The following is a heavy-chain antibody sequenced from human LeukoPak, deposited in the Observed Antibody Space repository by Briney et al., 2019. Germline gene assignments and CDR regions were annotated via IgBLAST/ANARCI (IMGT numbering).Heavy chain of an antibody. CDR2: INSDGRST. D-gene: IGHD6-6*01. CDR3: AKGGYSSSSAYYYFYMDV. J-gene: IGHJ6*03. V-gene: IGHV3-74*01. CDR1: GFTFSRYW. Sequence: GGSLRLSCVASGFTFSRYWMHWVRQAPGKGLVWVSRINSDGRSTNYADSVKGRFSISRDNAENTLYLQMNSLRAEDTAVYYCAKGGYSSSSAYYYFYMDVWGKGTTVTVSS.